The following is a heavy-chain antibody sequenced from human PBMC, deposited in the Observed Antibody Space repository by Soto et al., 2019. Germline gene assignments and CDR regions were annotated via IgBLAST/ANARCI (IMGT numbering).Heavy chain of an antibody. Sequence: PGGSLRLSCAASGFIFSSYETNWVRQAPGKGLEWVSYISYSGTTIYYADSVKGRFTTSRDNAKNSLYLQMNSLRAEDTAVYYCARYMRSNNYYYGMDVWGQGTTVTVSS. J-gene: IGHJ6*02. CDR2: ISYSGTTI. D-gene: IGHD3-16*01. CDR1: GFIFSSYE. CDR3: ARYMRSNNYYYGMDV. V-gene: IGHV3-48*03.